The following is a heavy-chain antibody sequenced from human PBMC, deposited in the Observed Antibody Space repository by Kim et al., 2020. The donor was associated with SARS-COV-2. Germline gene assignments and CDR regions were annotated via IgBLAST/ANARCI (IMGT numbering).Heavy chain of an antibody. J-gene: IGHJ6*02. V-gene: IGHV5-51*01. CDR2: IYPGDSDT. CDR3: ARFPHNYYYGMDV. CDR1: GYSFTSYW. Sequence: GESLKISCKGSGYSFTSYWIGWVRQMPGKGLEWMGIIYPGDSDTRYSPSFQGQVTISADKSISTAYLQWSSLKASDTAMYYCARFPHNYYYGMDVWGQGTTVTVSS.